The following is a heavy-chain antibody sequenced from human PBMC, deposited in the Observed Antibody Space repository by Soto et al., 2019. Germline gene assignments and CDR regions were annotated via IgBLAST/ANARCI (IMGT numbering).Heavy chain of an antibody. CDR1: GYTFTSYD. CDR2: MNPNSGNT. CDR3: AREIAVAGFDY. J-gene: IGHJ4*02. V-gene: IGHV1-8*01. D-gene: IGHD6-19*01. Sequence: QVQLLQSGAEVKKPGASVKVSCKASGYTFTSYDIHWVRQATGQGLEWMGWMNPNSGNTASTQKFQGRVTMNRNTSISTAYRERSSLRSEDTAVYYCAREIAVAGFDYWGQGTLVTVSS.